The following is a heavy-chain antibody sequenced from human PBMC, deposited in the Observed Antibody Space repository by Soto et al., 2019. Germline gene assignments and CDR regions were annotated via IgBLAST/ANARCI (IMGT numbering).Heavy chain of an antibody. CDR2: IYYSGST. CDR3: ARELWTTHAFDI. V-gene: IGHV4-30-4*01. Sequence: SETLSLTCTVSGGSISSGDYYWSWIRQPPGKGLEWIGYIYYSGSTYYNPSLKSRVTISVDTSKNQFSLKLSSVTAADTAVYYCARELWTTHAFDIWGQGTMVTVSS. CDR1: GGSISSGDYY. J-gene: IGHJ3*02. D-gene: IGHD5-18*01.